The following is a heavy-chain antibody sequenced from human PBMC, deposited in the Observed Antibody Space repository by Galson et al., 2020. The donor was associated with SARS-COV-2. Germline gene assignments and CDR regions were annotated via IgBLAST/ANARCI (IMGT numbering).Heavy chain of an antibody. CDR3: ARQYNALSGASDH. D-gene: IGHD1-20*01. CDR2: IDWDDDK. CDR1: GFSLSTSGMC. V-gene: IGHV2-70*11. Sequence: SGPTLVKPTQTLTLACTFSGFSLSTSGMCVNWIRQPPGKALEWLARIDWDDDKYYSTSLKTRLTISKDTSKNQVDLIMTNMDPMDTATYYCARQYNALSGASDHWGQGTLVTVSS. J-gene: IGHJ4*02.